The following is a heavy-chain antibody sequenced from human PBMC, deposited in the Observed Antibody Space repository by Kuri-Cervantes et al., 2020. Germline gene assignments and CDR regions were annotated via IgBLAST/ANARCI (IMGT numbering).Heavy chain of an antibody. D-gene: IGHD1-26*01. V-gene: IGHV3-30*18. CDR3: AKTIVGATTDGYYGMDV. CDR1: GFTFSSYG. CDR2: ISYEGSNS. Sequence: GESLKISCAASGFTFSSYGMHWVRQAPGKGLEWVAVISYEGSNSNYADSVKGRFTISRDNSKNTLYLQMNSLRAEDTAVYYCAKTIVGATTDGYYGMDVWGQGTTVTVSS. J-gene: IGHJ6*02.